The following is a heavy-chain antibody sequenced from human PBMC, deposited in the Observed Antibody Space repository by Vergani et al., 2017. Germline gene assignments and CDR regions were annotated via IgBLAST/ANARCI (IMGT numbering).Heavy chain of an antibody. J-gene: IGHJ6*02. D-gene: IGHD3-10*01. CDR3: ARELGSGSYIYYYYGMDV. CDR1: GFTFSSYE. Sequence: EVQLVESGGGLVQPGGSLRLSCAASGFTFSSYEMNWVRQAPGKGLEWVSYISSSGSTIYYADSVKGRFTISRDNAKNSLYLQMNSLRAEDTAVYYGARELGSGSYIYYYYGMDVWGQGTTVTVSS. CDR2: ISSSGSTI. V-gene: IGHV3-48*03.